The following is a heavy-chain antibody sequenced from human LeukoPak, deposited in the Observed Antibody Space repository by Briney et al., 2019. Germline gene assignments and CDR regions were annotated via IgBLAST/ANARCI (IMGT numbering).Heavy chain of an antibody. J-gene: IGHJ4*02. CDR3: ARDLSDGSRGPDY. D-gene: IGHD1-26*01. CDR1: GYSFTGHY. V-gene: IGHV1-2*02. CDR2: INPNSGGT. Sequence: ASVKVSCKSSGYSFTGHYMHWVRQAPGQGLEWMGWINPNSGGTNYAQKFQGRVTMTRDTSISTAYMELSRLRSDDTAVYYCARDLSDGSRGPDYWGQGTLVTVSS.